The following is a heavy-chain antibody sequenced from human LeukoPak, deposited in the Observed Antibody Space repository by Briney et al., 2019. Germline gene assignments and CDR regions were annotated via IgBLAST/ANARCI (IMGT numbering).Heavy chain of an antibody. CDR3: AKDLLGYCISARCSAFDY. V-gene: IGHV3-30*02. J-gene: IGHJ4*02. CDR2: TRYDGNNK. D-gene: IGHD2-2*01. Sequence: GGSLRLSCAASGFTFSSYGMHWVRQAPGKGPEWVAFTRYDGNNKYYADSVKGRFTISRDNSKNTLYLQMNSLRAEDTAVYHCAKDLLGYCISARCSAFDYWGQGTLVTVSS. CDR1: GFTFSSYG.